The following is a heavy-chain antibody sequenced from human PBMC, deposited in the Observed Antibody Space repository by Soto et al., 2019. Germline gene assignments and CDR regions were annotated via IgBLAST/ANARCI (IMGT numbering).Heavy chain of an antibody. V-gene: IGHV3-13*05. CDR1: GFTFSNFD. D-gene: IGHD2-2*02. J-gene: IGHJ6*02. Sequence: VGSLRLSCATSGFTFSNFDMHWVRQVPGKGLEWVSAIGAARDPYYLGSVKGRFTISRENAKNSVYLQMNDLRAGDSAVYYCARAYTGRLPRRADYYYAMDVWGQGTTVTVSS. CDR2: IGAARDP. CDR3: ARAYTGRLPRRADYYYAMDV.